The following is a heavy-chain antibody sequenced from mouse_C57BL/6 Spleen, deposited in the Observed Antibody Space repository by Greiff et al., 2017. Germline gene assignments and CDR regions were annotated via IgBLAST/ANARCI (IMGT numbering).Heavy chain of an antibody. D-gene: IGHD1-1*01. J-gene: IGHJ3*01. V-gene: IGHV14-4*01. CDR1: GFNIKDDY. CDR3: TTPITTGPSWFAY. Sequence: VQLQQSGAELVRPGASVKLSCTASGFNIKDDYMHWVKQRPDQGLEWIGWFDPENGDTEYASKFQGKATITADTSSNTAYLQLSSLTSEDTAVYYCTTPITTGPSWFAYWGQGTLVTVSA. CDR2: FDPENGDT.